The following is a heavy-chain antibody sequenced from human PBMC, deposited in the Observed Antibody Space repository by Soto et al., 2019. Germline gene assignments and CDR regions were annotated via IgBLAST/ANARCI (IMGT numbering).Heavy chain of an antibody. V-gene: IGHV4-30-4*01. D-gene: IGHD3-22*01. J-gene: IGHJ3*02. CDR3: AIYYDKKSYAFDI. CDR1: GGSIISTDYY. Sequence: SETLSLTCTVSGGSIISTDYYWIWIRQPPGKGLEWIGYIYYSGSTYYNPSLKSRVTMSVDTSKNQFSLRLNSVTAADTAMYYCAIYYDKKSYAFDIWGQGTMVTVSS. CDR2: IYYSGST.